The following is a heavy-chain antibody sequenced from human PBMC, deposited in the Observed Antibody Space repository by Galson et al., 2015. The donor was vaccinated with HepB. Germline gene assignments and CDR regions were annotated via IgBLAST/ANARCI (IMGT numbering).Heavy chain of an antibody. CDR2: IDWDDDN. Sequence: PALVKPTPTLTLTCTFSGFSLSTSGMCVSWIRQPPGKALEWLALIDWDDDNYYSTSLKTRLTISKDTSKNQVVLTMANMDPVDTATYYCARIPEGRGYSDGYSRDYYYYGMDVWGQGTTVTVSS. CDR1: GFSLSTSGMC. J-gene: IGHJ6*02. V-gene: IGHV2-70*01. D-gene: IGHD5-18*01. CDR3: ARIPEGRGYSDGYSRDYYYYGMDV.